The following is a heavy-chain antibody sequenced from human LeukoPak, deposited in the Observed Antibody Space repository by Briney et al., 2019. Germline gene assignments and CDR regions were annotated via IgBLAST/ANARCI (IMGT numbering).Heavy chain of an antibody. Sequence: SEXXXLTCVVYGGSFSGXYWSXIRQXPXXXXXXVGEINHSGSTNYNPSLKSRVTISVDTSKNQFSLKLSSVTAADTAVYYCARGLEVTTPGFWNYWGQGTLVTVSS. CDR2: INHSGST. CDR3: ARGLEVTTPGFWNY. CDR1: GGSFSGXY. D-gene: IGHD4-17*01. V-gene: IGHV4-34*01. J-gene: IGHJ4*02.